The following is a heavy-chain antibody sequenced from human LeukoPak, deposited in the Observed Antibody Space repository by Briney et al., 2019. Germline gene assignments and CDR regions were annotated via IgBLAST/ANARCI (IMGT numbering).Heavy chain of an antibody. V-gene: IGHV3-23*01. J-gene: IGHJ4*02. CDR2: ISGSGDST. CDR3: ARDHSFTTGYFDY. Sequence: PGGSLRLSCAASGFTFSSYAMIWVRQAPGKGLEWLSAISGSGDSTYYADSVKGRFTISRDNAKNSLYLQMNSLRDEDAAVYYCARDHSFTTGYFDYWGQGTLVTVSS. D-gene: IGHD1-1*01. CDR1: GFTFSSYA.